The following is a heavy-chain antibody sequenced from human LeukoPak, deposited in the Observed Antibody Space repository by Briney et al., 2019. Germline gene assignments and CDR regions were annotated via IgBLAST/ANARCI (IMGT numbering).Heavy chain of an antibody. CDR2: INSDGSST. CDR3: ARQTLTRYYGSGSHFDY. J-gene: IGHJ4*02. Sequence: AGGSLRLSCAASGFTFSSYWMHWVRQAPGKGLVWVSRINSDGSSTSYADSVKGRFTISRDNAKNTLYLQMNSRRAEDTAVYYCARQTLTRYYGSGSHFDYWGQGTLVTVSS. D-gene: IGHD3-10*01. CDR1: GFTFSSYW. V-gene: IGHV3-74*01.